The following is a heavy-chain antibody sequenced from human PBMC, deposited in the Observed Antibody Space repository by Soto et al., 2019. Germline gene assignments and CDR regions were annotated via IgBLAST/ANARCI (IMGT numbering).Heavy chain of an antibody. J-gene: IGHJ6*02. Sequence: SETLSLTCSVSGGSIGSVDNYWAWIRQAPGKGLEWIGSVYYVGSPFYNPSLKSRVTMSIDTTKNQFSLRLTSVTAADTAVYFCARGSPPSKYGLDVWGQGTTVTVSS. CDR2: VYYVGSP. CDR1: GGSIGSVDNY. CDR3: ARGSPPSKYGLDV. D-gene: IGHD6-13*01. V-gene: IGHV4-39*07.